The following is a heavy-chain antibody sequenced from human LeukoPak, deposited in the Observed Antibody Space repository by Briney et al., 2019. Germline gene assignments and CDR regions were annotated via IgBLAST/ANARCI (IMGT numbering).Heavy chain of an antibody. Sequence: SETLSLTCTVSGGSISGYYWSWIRQPPGKGLEGIGSIYYSWSTYYNPSLKSRVTISVDTSKNQFSLKLSSVTAADTAVYYCARHRMDSSGYYDAFDIWGQGTMVTVSS. CDR2: IYYSWST. D-gene: IGHD3-22*01. J-gene: IGHJ3*02. CDR3: ARHRMDSSGYYDAFDI. V-gene: IGHV4-39*01. CDR1: GGSISGYY.